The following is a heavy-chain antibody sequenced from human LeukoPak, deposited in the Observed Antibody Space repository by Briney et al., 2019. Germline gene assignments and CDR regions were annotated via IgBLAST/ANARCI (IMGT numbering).Heavy chain of an antibody. D-gene: IGHD4-17*01. V-gene: IGHV3-23*01. CDR1: GFTFSSYA. CDR3: ARARRCGLYNDYGACFDY. J-gene: IGHJ4*02. CDR2: ISGSGGST. Sequence: GGSLRLSCAASGFTFSSYAMSWVRQAPGKGLEWVSAISGSGGSTYYADSVKGRFTISRDNSKNTLCLQMNSLRAEDTAVYYCARARRCGLYNDYGACFDYWGRGTLVTVSS.